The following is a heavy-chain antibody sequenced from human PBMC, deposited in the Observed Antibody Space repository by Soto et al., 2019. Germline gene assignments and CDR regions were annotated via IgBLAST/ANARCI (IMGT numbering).Heavy chain of an antibody. CDR3: ARAVLPATEPYDY. D-gene: IGHD2-2*01. J-gene: IGHJ4*02. CDR1: GGSISNYY. V-gene: IGHV4-59*01. CDR2: IYYSGST. Sequence: SETLSLTCIVSGGSISNYYWSWIRQPPGKGLEWIGYIYYSGSTNYNPSLQSRVTISVDTSKNQFSLKLSSVTAADTAVYFCARAVLPATEPYDYWGQETLVTVSS.